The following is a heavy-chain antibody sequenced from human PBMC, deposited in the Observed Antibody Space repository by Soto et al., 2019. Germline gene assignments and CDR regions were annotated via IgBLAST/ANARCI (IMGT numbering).Heavy chain of an antibody. CDR3: VRRIAAASGYYYYAFDV. V-gene: IGHV5-10-1*01. CDR1: GYNFDTYW. J-gene: IGHJ6*02. Sequence: PGESLKISCKGSGYNFDTYWINWVRQTPGKGLEWMGRIDPIDSKTKYSPSLEGHITISVDKSISTTYLQWSSLKASDTAIYYCVRRIAAASGYYYYAFDVWGQGTAVTVSS. D-gene: IGHD6-13*01. CDR2: IDPIDSKT.